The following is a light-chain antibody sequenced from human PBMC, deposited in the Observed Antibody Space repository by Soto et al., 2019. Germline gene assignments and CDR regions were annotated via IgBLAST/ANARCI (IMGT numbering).Light chain of an antibody. CDR1: SSDVGSYNL. CDR2: EVS. Sequence: QSALTQPASVSGSPGQSITISCTGTSSDVGSYNLVSWYQQHPGKAPKLMIYEVSKRPSGVSNRFSGSKSGNTASLTISGLQAEDEADYYCCSYAGSSTWVFGGGTKRTFL. V-gene: IGLV2-23*02. J-gene: IGLJ3*02. CDR3: CSYAGSSTWV.